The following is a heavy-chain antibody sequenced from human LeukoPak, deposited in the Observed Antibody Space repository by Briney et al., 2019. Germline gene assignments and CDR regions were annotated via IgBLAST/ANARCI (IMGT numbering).Heavy chain of an antibody. CDR1: GYTFTGYY. J-gene: IGHJ6*04. V-gene: IGHV7-4-1*02. Sequence: GASVKASCKASGYTFTGYYMHWVRQAPGQGLEWMGWINTSTGIPTYAQGFTGRFVFSLDTSVSTAYLQISSLKAEDTAVYYCATIAKVGAISVVWGKGTTVTVSS. D-gene: IGHD1-26*01. CDR3: ATIAKVGAISVV. CDR2: INTSTGIP.